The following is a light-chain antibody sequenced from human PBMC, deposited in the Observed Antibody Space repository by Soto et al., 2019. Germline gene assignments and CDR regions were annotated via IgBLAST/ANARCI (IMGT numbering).Light chain of an antibody. Sequence: EIVMTPSPATLSVSPGESATLSCRASQSVSSNLAWYQQKPGQAPRLLIYGASTRATGIPARFSGSGSGTEFTLTISSLQSEDFAVYYCQQYNNWPPWTFGQGTKVDIK. CDR2: GAS. J-gene: IGKJ1*01. CDR3: QQYNNWPPWT. CDR1: QSVSSN. V-gene: IGKV3-15*01.